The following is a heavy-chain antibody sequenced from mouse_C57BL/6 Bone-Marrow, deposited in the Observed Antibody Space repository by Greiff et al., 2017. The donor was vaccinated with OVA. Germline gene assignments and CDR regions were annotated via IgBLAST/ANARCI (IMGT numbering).Heavy chain of an antibody. D-gene: IGHD1-1*01. J-gene: IGHJ4*01. CDR3: AREGLIYYYGIPAMDY. CDR1: GYTFTSYW. CDR2: IYPGSGST. Sequence: VQLQQPGAELVKPGASVKMSCKASGYTFTSYWITWVKQRPGQGLEWIGDIYPGSGSTSYNEKFKSKATLTVDTSSSTAYMQLSSLTSEYSAVYYCAREGLIYYYGIPAMDYWGQGTSVTVSS. V-gene: IGHV1-55*01.